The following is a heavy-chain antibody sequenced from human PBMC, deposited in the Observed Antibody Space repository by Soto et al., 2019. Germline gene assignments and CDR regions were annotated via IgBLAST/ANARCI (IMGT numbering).Heavy chain of an antibody. V-gene: IGHV4-31*03. CDR3: ARLAVAGSYFDY. CDR2: IYYSGST. CDR1: GGSISSGGYY. Sequence: QVQLQESGPGLVKPSQTLSLTCTVSGGSISSGGYYWSWIRQHPGKGLEWIGYIYYSGSTYYNPSLKSRVTISVDTSKNQFALKLSSVTAADTAVYYCARLAVAGSYFDYWGQGTLVTVSS. J-gene: IGHJ4*02. D-gene: IGHD6-19*01.